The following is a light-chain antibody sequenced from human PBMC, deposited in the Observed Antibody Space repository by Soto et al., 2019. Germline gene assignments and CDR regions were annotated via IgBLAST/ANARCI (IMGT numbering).Light chain of an antibody. CDR1: SSDVGSYIY. Sequence: QSALTQPASVSGSPGQSITISCTGTSSDVGSYIYVSWYQHHPGKAPKLMIYDVSNRPSGVSNLFSGCKSGNTASLTISGLQAEDEAEYYCVSYTTFSSYVFGTGTKVTVL. CDR2: DVS. J-gene: IGLJ1*01. CDR3: VSYTTFSSYV. V-gene: IGLV2-14*01.